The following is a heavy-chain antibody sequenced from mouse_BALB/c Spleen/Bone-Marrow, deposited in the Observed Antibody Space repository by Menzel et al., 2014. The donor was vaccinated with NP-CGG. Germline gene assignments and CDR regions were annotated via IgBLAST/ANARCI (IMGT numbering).Heavy chain of an antibody. CDR3: ARNNGGYYSWFAY. CDR2: IWSGGST. CDR1: GFSLTSYG. V-gene: IGHV2-2*02. Sequence: VNVVESGPGLVQPSQSLSITCTVSGFSLTSYGVHWVRQSPGKGLEWLGVIWSGGSTDYNAAFISRLSISKDNTKSXVFFKMNSLQANDTAIYYCARNNGGYYSWFAYWGQGTLVTVSA. D-gene: IGHD2-3*01. J-gene: IGHJ3*01.